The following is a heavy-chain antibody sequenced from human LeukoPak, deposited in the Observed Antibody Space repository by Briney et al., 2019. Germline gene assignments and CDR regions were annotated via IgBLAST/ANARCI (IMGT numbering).Heavy chain of an antibody. V-gene: IGHV1-18*01. J-gene: IGHJ4*02. CDR3: ARGTDYYGSGSYYYYFDS. CDR1: GYTFTSYG. CDR2: ISAYNGNT. D-gene: IGHD3-10*01. Sequence: ASVKVSCKASGYTFTSYGISWVRQAPGQGLEWMGWISAYNGNTNYAQKLQGRVTMTTDTSMSTAYMELRSLRSEDTALYYCARGTDYYGSGSYYYYFDSWGLGTLVTVSS.